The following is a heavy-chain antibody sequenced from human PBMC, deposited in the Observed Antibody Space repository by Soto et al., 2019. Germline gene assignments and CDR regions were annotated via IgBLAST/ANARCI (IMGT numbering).Heavy chain of an antibody. V-gene: IGHV4-59*01. CDR3: TKPRSSLQWPPFDP. D-gene: IGHD6-19*01. CDR2: IFYSGTT. Sequence: PSETLSLTCTVSGGSISSYYWSWIRQPPGRGLEWIGYIFYSGTTNYNPSLKSRVTISVDTSKNQFSLKLSLRPDDTAVYYCTKPRSSLQWPPFDPWGHGTQVTVSS. CDR1: GGSISSYY. J-gene: IGHJ5*02.